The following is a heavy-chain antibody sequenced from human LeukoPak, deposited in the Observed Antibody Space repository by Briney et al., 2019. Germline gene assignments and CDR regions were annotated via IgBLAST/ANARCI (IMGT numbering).Heavy chain of an antibody. J-gene: IGHJ4*02. CDR3: GKVWVGLLSFVFDY. D-gene: IGHD3-16*01. CDR1: GFTFSNYW. CDR2: IKQDGNKK. Sequence: GGSLRLSCAASGFTFSNYWMNWVRQAPGKGLEWVTNIKQDGNKKFYVDSVKGRLTISRDNSKNSLYLQMSSLRAEDTAVYYCGKVWVGLLSFVFDYWGERTLVTVSS. V-gene: IGHV3-7*01.